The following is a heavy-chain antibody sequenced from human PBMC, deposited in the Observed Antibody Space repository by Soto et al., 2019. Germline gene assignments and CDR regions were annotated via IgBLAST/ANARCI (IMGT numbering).Heavy chain of an antibody. CDR1: GFTFSSYW. CDR2: IKQDGSEK. D-gene: IGHD2-21*02. J-gene: IGHJ1*01. V-gene: IGHV3-7*05. Sequence: GGSLRLSCAASGFTFSSYWMSWVRQAPGKGLEWVANIKQDGSEKYYVDSVKGRFTISRDNSKNSLYLQMNSLRAEDTAVYYCAKTGGDSPQYFHYRGRGTLVTVSS. CDR3: AKTGGDSPQYFHY.